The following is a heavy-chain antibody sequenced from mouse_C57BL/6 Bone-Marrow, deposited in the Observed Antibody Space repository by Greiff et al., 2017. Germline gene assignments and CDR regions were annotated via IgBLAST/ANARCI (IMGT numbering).Heavy chain of an antibody. CDR1: GYAFTNYL. CDR3: AIHGMDY. V-gene: IGHV1-54*01. J-gene: IGHJ4*01. CDR2: INPGSGGT. Sequence: QVQLQQSGAELVRPGTSVKVSCKASGYAFTNYLIEWVKQRPGQGLEWIGVINPGSGGTNYNEKFKGKATLTADKPSSTAYMQLSSLTSEDSAVYFCAIHGMDYWGQGTSVTVSS.